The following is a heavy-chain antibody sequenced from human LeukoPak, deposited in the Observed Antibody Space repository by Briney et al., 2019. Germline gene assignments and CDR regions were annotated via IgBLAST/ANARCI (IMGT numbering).Heavy chain of an antibody. D-gene: IGHD3-22*01. CDR1: RFTFSSYG. Sequence: GGSLRLSCAASRFTFSSYGMSWVRQAPGKGLEWVSGISSSGGDTYYADSVKGRFTISRDNSKNTLYLQMNSLRAEDTAVYYCARDLYRIVVVPHYFDYWGQGTLVTVSS. CDR2: ISSSGGDT. CDR3: ARDLYRIVVVPHYFDY. J-gene: IGHJ4*02. V-gene: IGHV3-23*01.